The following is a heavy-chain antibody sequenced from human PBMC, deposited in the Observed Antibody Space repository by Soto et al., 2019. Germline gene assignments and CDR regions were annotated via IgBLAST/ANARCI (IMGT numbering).Heavy chain of an antibody. Sequence: AALTVSCTASGSTFTSYGISWVRQAPGQGLEWMGWISAYNGNTNYAQKLQGRVTMTTDTSTSTAYMELRSLRSDDTAVYYCARDSSSSSGGYYYYYGMDVWGQGTTVTVAS. D-gene: IGHD6-6*01. V-gene: IGHV1-18*04. CDR2: ISAYNGNT. CDR3: ARDSSSSSGGYYYYYGMDV. CDR1: GSTFTSYG. J-gene: IGHJ6*02.